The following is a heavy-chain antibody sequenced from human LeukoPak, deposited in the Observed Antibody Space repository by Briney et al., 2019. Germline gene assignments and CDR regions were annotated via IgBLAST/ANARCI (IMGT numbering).Heavy chain of an antibody. V-gene: IGHV4-30-4*01. CDR3: AREGRFGEFVSY. CDR2: IYYSGST. Sequence: SETLSLTCTVSGGSISSGDYYWSWIRQPPGKGLEWIGYIYYSGSTYYNPSLKSRVTISVGTSKNQFSLKLSSVTAADTAVYYCAREGRFGEFVSYWGQGTLVTVSS. CDR1: GGSISSGDYY. D-gene: IGHD3-10*01. J-gene: IGHJ4*02.